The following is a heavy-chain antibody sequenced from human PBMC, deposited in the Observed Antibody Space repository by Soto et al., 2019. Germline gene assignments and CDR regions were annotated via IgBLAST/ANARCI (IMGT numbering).Heavy chain of an antibody. D-gene: IGHD2-8*01. J-gene: IGHJ5*02. CDR2: INPNSGGT. CDR3: ARGAGYCTNGVCWANWFDP. Sequence: ASVKVSCKASGYTFTVYYMHCVLQSPLQWLDWMGWINPNSGGTNYAQKFQGRVTMTRDTSISTAYMELSRLRSDDTAVYYCARGAGYCTNGVCWANWFDPWGQGTLVTVSS. CDR1: GYTFTVYY. V-gene: IGHV1-2*02.